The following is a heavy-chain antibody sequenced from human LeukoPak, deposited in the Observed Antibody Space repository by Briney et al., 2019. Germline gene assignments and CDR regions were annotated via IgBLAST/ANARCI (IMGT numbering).Heavy chain of an antibody. J-gene: IGHJ5*02. CDR3: ARGRPFIRITIFGGGFDP. Sequence: ASVTVSCKASGYTFTSYDINWVRQAPGQGLEWMGWMNPNSGNTVYAQKFQGRVTMTRNTSISTAYMELSSLRSEDTAVYYCARGRPFIRITIFGGGFDPWGQGPLVTVSS. V-gene: IGHV1-8*01. CDR1: GYTFTSYD. D-gene: IGHD3-3*01. CDR2: MNPNSGNT.